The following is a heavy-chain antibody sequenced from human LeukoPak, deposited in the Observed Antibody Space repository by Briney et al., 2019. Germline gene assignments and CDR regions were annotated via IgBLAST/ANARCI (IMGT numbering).Heavy chain of an antibody. Sequence: GGSLRLSCAASGFTFDDYAMHWVRQAPGKGLEWVSLISGDGGSTYYAGSVKGRFTISRDNCKNSLYLQMNSLRTEDTALYYCAKDLIAAAGRAGFDPWGQGTLVTVSS. D-gene: IGHD6-13*01. CDR1: GFTFDDYA. CDR3: AKDLIAAAGRAGFDP. V-gene: IGHV3-43*02. CDR2: ISGDGGST. J-gene: IGHJ5*02.